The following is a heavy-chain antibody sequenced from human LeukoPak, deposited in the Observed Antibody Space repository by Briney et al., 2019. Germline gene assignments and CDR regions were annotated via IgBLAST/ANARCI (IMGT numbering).Heavy chain of an antibody. Sequence: GGSLILSCAASGFTFSSYAMSWVRQAPGKGLEWVSTIIGSGSGTYFADSVKGRFTISRDNSKSTLYLQMNSLRAEDTAVYYCAKCRSTWFKEYWGQGTLVTVSS. CDR3: AKCRSTWFKEY. J-gene: IGHJ4*02. D-gene: IGHD6-13*01. V-gene: IGHV3-23*01. CDR1: GFTFSSYA. CDR2: IIGSGSGT.